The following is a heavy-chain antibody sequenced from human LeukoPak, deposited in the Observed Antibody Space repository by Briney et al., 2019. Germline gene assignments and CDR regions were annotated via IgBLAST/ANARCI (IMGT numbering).Heavy chain of an antibody. J-gene: IGHJ4*02. V-gene: IGHV4-39*07. Sequence: SETLSLTCTVSGGSISSSSYYWGWIRQPPGKGLEWIGSIYYSGSTNYNPSLKSRVTISVDTSKNQFSLKLSSVTAADTAVYYCARSKRAPRDFDYWGQGTLVTVSS. CDR3: ARSKRAPRDFDY. CDR2: IYYSGST. CDR1: GGSISSSSYY. D-gene: IGHD4-11*01.